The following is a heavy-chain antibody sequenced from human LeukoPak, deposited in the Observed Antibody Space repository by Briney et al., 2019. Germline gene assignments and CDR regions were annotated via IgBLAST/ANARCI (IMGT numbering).Heavy chain of an antibody. V-gene: IGHV3-66*01. Sequence: GGSLRLSCAASGFTFSSYGMHWVRQAPGKGLEWVSVIYSGGSTYYADSVKGRFTISRDNSKNTLYLQMNSLRAEDTAVYYCARDIGAAGDYWGQGTLVTVSS. CDR1: GFTFSSYG. D-gene: IGHD6-13*01. CDR3: ARDIGAAGDY. CDR2: IYSGGST. J-gene: IGHJ4*02.